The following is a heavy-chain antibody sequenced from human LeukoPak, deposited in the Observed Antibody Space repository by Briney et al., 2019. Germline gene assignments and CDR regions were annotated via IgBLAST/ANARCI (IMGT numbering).Heavy chain of an antibody. Sequence: SETLSLTCTVSGGSISSYYWSWIRQPPGKGLEWIGYIYTSGSTNYNPSLKSRVTISVDTSKNQFSLKLSSVTAADTAVYYCARRRPVNGGGDWGWFDPWGQGTLVTVSS. CDR2: IYTSGST. V-gene: IGHV4-4*09. CDR3: ARRRPVNGGGDWGWFDP. CDR1: GGSISSYY. J-gene: IGHJ5*02. D-gene: IGHD2-21*02.